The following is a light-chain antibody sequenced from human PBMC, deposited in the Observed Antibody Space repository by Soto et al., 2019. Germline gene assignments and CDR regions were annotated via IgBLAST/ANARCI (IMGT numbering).Light chain of an antibody. V-gene: IGKV1-5*03. J-gene: IGKJ1*01. CDR3: QHYNSFWT. Sequence: DVQITQSPSTLSASVGDRGTITCRASQTISSSLAWYQQKPGKAPKVLIYKASTLKSGVPSRFSGSRSGTEFTLTISSLQPDDFATYYCQHYNSFWTFGQGTKVDIK. CDR2: KAS. CDR1: QTISSS.